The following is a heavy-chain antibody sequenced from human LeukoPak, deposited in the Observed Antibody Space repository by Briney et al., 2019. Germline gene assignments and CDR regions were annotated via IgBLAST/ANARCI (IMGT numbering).Heavy chain of an antibody. CDR1: GFTFTSA. D-gene: IGHD2-2*01. Sequence: GGSLRLSCAASGFTFTSAVRWVRQAPGKGLEWGSSISSSGGNTFYADSVKGRFTISRDNSKNTLYLQMNSLRAEDTAVYYCTKGESQPKYYFDYWGQGTLVTVSS. CDR3: TKGESQPKYYFDY. CDR2: ISSSGGNT. V-gene: IGHV3-23*01. J-gene: IGHJ4*02.